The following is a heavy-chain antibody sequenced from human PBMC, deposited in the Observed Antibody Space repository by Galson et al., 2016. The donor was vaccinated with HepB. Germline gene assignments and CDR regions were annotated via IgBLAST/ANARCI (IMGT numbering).Heavy chain of an antibody. J-gene: IGHJ4*02. CDR2: INTESSRT. CDR1: GFIFDTSS. Sequence: SLRLSCAASGFIFDTSSMSWVRQAPGKGLEWVSTINTESSRTYYADPVQGRFTISRDNFKRTLYLQMKSLRAEDTATYYCVQHQRYSSNYFDNWGQGTLVAVSS. CDR3: VQHQRYSSNYFDN. D-gene: IGHD5-18*01. V-gene: IGHV3-23*01.